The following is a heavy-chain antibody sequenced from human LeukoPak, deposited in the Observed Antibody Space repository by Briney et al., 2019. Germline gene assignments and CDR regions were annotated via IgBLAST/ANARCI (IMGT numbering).Heavy chain of an antibody. D-gene: IGHD3-10*01. Sequence: GGSLRLSCAASGFTFSNFAMGWVRQAPGKGLQWVSIISANGGSTYYEDSLRGRFSISRDNSKSTVFLEMSGLRADDTAVYFCVKVGLSGFSYWSFASWGQGSLVPVSS. V-gene: IGHV3-23*01. CDR3: VKVGLSGFSYWSFAS. CDR2: ISANGGST. J-gene: IGHJ4*02. CDR1: GFTFSNFA.